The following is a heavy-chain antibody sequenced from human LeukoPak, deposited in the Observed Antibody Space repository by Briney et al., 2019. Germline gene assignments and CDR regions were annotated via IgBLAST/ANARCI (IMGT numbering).Heavy chain of an antibody. V-gene: IGHV3-48*04. CDR1: VFTFSNDN. J-gene: IGHJ6*02. CDR2: ISSSGSTI. CDR3: ARDFGYCSGGSCYELRYYYYYGMDV. D-gene: IGHD2-15*01. Sequence: PGGSLRLSCVASVFTFSNDNMNWVRQAPGKGLEWISHISSSGSTIYYADSVKGRFTISRDNAKNSLYLQMNSLRAEDTAVYYCARDFGYCSGGSCYELRYYYYYGMDVWGQGTTVTVSS.